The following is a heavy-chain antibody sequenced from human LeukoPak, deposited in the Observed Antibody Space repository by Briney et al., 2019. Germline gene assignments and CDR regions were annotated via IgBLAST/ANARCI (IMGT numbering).Heavy chain of an antibody. D-gene: IGHD6-19*01. V-gene: IGHV4-59*01. Sequence: SETLSLTCTVSGGSISSYYWSWIRQPPGKGLEWIGYIYYTGSTNYNPSLKSRVTISVDTSKNKFSLKLSSVTTADTAVYYCARGTYSSGWYFDPWGQGTLVTVSS. CDR1: GGSISSYY. J-gene: IGHJ5*02. CDR3: ARGTYSSGWYFDP. CDR2: IYYTGST.